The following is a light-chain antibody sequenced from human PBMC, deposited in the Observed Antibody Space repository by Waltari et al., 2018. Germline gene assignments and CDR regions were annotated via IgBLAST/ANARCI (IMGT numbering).Light chain of an antibody. J-gene: IGLJ2*01. CDR3: ISYSASSSLIL. V-gene: IGLV2-14*03. Sequence: QSALSQPASVSGSPGQSITISCTGASSDVSGHDSFSWYQQHPGKAPKIISRDVNNRPSGVVHCFFGSKSGTPASLTIFGLQAEDEADYYCISYSASSSLILFGEGTKVTVL. CDR2: DVN. CDR1: SSDVSGHDS.